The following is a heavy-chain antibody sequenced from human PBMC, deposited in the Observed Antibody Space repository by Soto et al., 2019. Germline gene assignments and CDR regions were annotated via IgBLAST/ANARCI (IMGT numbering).Heavy chain of an antibody. D-gene: IGHD6-13*01. J-gene: IGHJ6*02. CDR2: ISYDGSNK. V-gene: IGHV3-30*18. CDR1: GFTFSSYG. Sequence: QVQLVESGGGVVQPGRSLRLSCAASGFTFSSYGMHWVRQAPGKGLEWVAVISYDGSNKYYADSVKGRFTISRDNSKNTLYLQMNSLRAEDTAVYYCAKGGSSWFYYYGMDVWGQGTTVTVSS. CDR3: AKGGSSWFYYYGMDV.